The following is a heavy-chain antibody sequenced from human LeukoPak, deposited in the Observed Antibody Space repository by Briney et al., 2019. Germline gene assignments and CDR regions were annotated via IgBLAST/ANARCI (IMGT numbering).Heavy chain of an antibody. CDR1: GFTLSSYG. CDR3: AKDVGRWLQFFDY. V-gene: IGHV3-33*06. D-gene: IGHD5-24*01. CDR2: IWYDGTNK. Sequence: GGSLRLSCAASGFTLSSYGMHWVRQAPGKGLDWAAVIWYDGTNKYYADSVKGRFTISRDNSKNTLYLQMNSLRAEDTAVYYCAKDVGRWLQFFDYWGQGTLVTVSS. J-gene: IGHJ4*02.